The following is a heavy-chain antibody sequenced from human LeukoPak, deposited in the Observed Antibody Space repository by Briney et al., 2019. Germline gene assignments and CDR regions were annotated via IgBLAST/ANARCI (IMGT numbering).Heavy chain of an antibody. V-gene: IGHV3-49*04. CDR3: SRAWETSGYYSGY. CDR2: IRSKAYGGTT. CDR1: GFTFGDYA. D-gene: IGHD3-3*01. Sequence: RPGGSLRLSCTASGFTFGDYAMSWVRQAPGKGLEWVGFIRSKAYGGTTEYAASVEGRFTISRDDSKSIAYLQMNSLKTEDTAVYYCSRAWETSGYYSGYWGQGTLVTVSS. J-gene: IGHJ4*02.